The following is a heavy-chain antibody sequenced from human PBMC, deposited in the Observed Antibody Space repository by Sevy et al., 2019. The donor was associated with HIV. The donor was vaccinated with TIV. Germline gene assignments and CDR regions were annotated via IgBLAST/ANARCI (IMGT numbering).Heavy chain of an antibody. D-gene: IGHD3-22*01. CDR1: GGSISSGGYY. V-gene: IGHV4-31*03. J-gene: IGHJ4*02. Sequence: SETLSLTCTGSGGSISSGGYYWSWIRQHPGKGLEWIGYIYYSGSTYYNPSLKSRVTISVDTSKNQFSLKLSSVTAADTAVYYCAREEGSGYYYFDYWGQGTLVTVSS. CDR2: IYYSGST. CDR3: AREEGSGYYYFDY.